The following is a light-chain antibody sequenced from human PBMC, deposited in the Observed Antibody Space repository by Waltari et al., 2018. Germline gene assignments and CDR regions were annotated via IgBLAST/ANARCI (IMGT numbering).Light chain of an antibody. CDR1: QDIGKR. V-gene: IGKV1-12*01. J-gene: IGKJ3*01. CDR3: QQAKSFPIT. CDR2: STS. Sequence: DIQMTQSPSSVSASIGDRVTITCRASQDIGKRLAWFKKKPGKAPNLLIYSTSSLQTGVPSRCSVSVSGTECTLTISILQPEDFATYYCQQAKSFPITFGPGTKVDIK.